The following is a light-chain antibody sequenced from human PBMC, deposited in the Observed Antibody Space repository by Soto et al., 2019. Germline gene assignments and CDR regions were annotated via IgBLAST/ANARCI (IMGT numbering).Light chain of an antibody. J-gene: IGKJ3*01. V-gene: IGKV3-20*01. CDR1: QTITNNY. CDR3: QQYVSSYSFT. CDR2: GAS. Sequence: EIVLTQSPGTLSLSLGERATLSCRASQTITNNYLVWYQQRPGQAPRLLLYGASNRATGIPDRFIGTGSGTDFTLTISGLEPEDFAVYFCQQYVSSYSFTFGPGTKVDIK.